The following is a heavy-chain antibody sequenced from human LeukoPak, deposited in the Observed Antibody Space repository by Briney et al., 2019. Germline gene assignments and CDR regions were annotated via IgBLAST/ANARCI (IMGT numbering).Heavy chain of an antibody. CDR1: GGSISSYY. CDR3: ARGGEAWFGY. V-gene: IGHV4-59*01. J-gene: IGHJ4*02. Sequence: PSETLSLTCTVSGGSISSYYWSWIRQPPGKGLEWIGYIYYSGSTNYNPSLKSRVTISVDTSKNQFSLKLSSVTAADTAVYYCARGGEAWFGYWGQGTLVTVSS. CDR2: IYYSGST. D-gene: IGHD2-21*01.